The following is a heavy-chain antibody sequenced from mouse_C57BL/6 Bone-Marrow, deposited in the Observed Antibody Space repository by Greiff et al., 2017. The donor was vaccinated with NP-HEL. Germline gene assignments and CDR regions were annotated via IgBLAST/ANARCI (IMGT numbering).Heavy chain of an antibody. CDR2: ISSGGSYT. Sequence: EVMLVESGGDLVKPGGSLKLPCAASGFTFSSYGMSWVRQTPDKRLEWVATISSGGSYTYYPDSVKGRFTISRDNAKNTLYLQMSSLKSEDTAMYYCARRGNQTYYYYAMDYWGQGTSVTVSS. V-gene: IGHV5-6*02. D-gene: IGHD2-1*01. CDR3: ARRGNQTYYYYAMDY. J-gene: IGHJ4*01. CDR1: GFTFSSYG.